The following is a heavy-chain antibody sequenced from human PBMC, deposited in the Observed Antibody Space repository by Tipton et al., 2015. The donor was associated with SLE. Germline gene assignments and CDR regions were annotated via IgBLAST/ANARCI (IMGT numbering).Heavy chain of an antibody. CDR2: IYYGGTT. Sequence: TLSLTCAVYGGSFSGYYWSWIRQPPGKGLEWIGIIYYGGTTYYNPSLRSRVAISVDTSNYQFSLRLNSVTAADTAVYYCARSYRVVPAAISWFDPWGQGTLVTVSS. J-gene: IGHJ5*02. CDR1: GGSFSGYY. CDR3: ARSYRVVPAAISWFDP. V-gene: IGHV4-34*01. D-gene: IGHD2-2*01.